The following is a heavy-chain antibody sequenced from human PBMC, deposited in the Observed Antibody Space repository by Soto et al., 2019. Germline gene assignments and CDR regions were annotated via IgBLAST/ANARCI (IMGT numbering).Heavy chain of an antibody. V-gene: IGHV4-34*01. J-gene: IGHJ2*01. CDR3: AREYEDSSSVWYFDL. CDR2: INHSGST. CDR1: GGSFSGYY. D-gene: IGHD6-6*01. Sequence: SETLSLTCAVYGGSFSGYYWSWIRQPPGKGLEWIGEINHSGSTNYNPSLKSRVTISVDTSKNQFSLKLSSVTAADTAVYYCAREYEDSSSVWYFDLWGRGTLVTVSS.